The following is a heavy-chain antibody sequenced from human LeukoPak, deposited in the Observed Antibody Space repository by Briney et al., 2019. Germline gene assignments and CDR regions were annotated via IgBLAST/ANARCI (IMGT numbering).Heavy chain of an antibody. J-gene: IGHJ4*02. CDR3: TRDDDY. CDR2: IYSGGST. CDR1: GFTVSSNY. V-gene: IGHV3-53*01. Sequence: PEGSLRLSCAASGFTVSSNYMSWVHQAPGKGLEWISVIYSGGSTFYADSVKGRFTISRDNFKNTLFLQMNSLRAEDTAVYYCTRDDDYWGQGTLVTVSS.